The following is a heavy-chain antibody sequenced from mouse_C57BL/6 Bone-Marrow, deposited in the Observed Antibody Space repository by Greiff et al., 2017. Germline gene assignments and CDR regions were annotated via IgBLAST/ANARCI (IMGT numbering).Heavy chain of an antibody. D-gene: IGHD1-1*01. CDR2: IFPGCGST. CDR3: AREGYGSSYQFAY. V-gene: IGHV1-75*01. J-gene: IGHJ3*01. Sequence: QVQLQQSGPELVKPGASVKISCKASGYTFTDYYINWVKQRPGQGLEWIGWIFPGCGSTNYNEKFKGKATLTADKSSSTAYMLLSSLTAEDSAVYFCAREGYGSSYQFAYWGQGTLVTVSA. CDR1: GYTFTDYY.